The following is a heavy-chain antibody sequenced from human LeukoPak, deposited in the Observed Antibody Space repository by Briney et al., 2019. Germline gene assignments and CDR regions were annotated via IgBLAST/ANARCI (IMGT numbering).Heavy chain of an antibody. CDR1: GFTFSDYY. Sequence: GGSLRLSCAASGFTFSDYYMSWIRQAPGKGLEWVSSISSSGSTIYYADSVKGRFTISRDNAKNSLYLQMHSLRAEDTAVYYCARVVWGQLTYYFDYWGQGTLVTVSS. CDR2: ISSSGSTI. CDR3: ARVVWGQLTYYFDY. D-gene: IGHD3-16*01. V-gene: IGHV3-11*04. J-gene: IGHJ4*02.